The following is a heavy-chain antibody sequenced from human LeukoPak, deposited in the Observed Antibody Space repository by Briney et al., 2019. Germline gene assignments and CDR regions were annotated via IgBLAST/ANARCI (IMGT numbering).Heavy chain of an antibody. V-gene: IGHV4-39*01. J-gene: IGHJ4*02. CDR3: ASGQWLGRMDD. CDR1: GGSISSSSYY. Sequence: SETLSLTCTVSGGSISSSSYYWGWIRQPPGKGLEWIGSIYYSGRTYYSPSLKSRVTISADTAKNQFSLKLTSVTAADTAVYYCASGQWLGRMDDWGQGTLVTVSS. CDR2: IYYSGRT. D-gene: IGHD6-19*01.